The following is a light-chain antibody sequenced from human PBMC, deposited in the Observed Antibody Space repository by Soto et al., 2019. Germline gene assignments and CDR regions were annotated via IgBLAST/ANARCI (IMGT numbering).Light chain of an antibody. Sequence: DIQMTQSPSSLSASVGNRVTITCRASQSVSKFLNWYQHKPGKAPKLLIYAASSLQSGVPSRFSGSGSGTDFTLTISSLQPEDFATYYCQQSYSTPYTFGQGTKVDIK. CDR3: QQSYSTPYT. J-gene: IGKJ2*01. CDR1: QSVSKF. V-gene: IGKV1-39*01. CDR2: AAS.